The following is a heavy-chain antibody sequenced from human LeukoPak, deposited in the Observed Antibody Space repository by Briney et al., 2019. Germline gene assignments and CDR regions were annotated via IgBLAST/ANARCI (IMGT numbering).Heavy chain of an antibody. Sequence: SVKVSCKASGGTFSSYAISWVRQAPGQGLEWMGGIIPIFGTANYAQKFQGRVTITADKSTSTAYMELSSLRSEDTAVYYCARDYYDSSGYFDYWGQGTLVTVSS. J-gene: IGHJ4*02. CDR3: ARDYYDSSGYFDY. V-gene: IGHV1-69*06. CDR1: GGTFSSYA. D-gene: IGHD3-22*01. CDR2: IIPIFGTA.